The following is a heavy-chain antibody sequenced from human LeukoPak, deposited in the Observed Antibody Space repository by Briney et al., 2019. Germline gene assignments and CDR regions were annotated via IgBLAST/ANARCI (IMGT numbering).Heavy chain of an antibody. CDR3: ATKRGWPTNFDY. V-gene: IGHV1-24*01. Sequence: ASVNVSCKVSGYTLTELSMHWVRQAPGKGLEWMGGFDPEDGDTIYAQKFQGRVTMTEDTSTDTAYMELSSLRSEDTAVYYCATKRGWPTNFDYWGQGTLVTVSS. CDR2: FDPEDGDT. J-gene: IGHJ4*02. D-gene: IGHD1-26*01. CDR1: GYTLTELS.